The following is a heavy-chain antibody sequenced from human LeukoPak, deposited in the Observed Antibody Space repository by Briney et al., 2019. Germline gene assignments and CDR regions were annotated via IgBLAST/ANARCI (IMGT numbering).Heavy chain of an antibody. J-gene: IGHJ4*02. V-gene: IGHV4-59*01. CDR1: GGSISSYY. CDR3: ASASVHYYFDY. CDR2: IYYSGST. D-gene: IGHD3-3*02. Sequence: PSETLSLTCTVSGGSISSYYLSWIRQPPGKGLEWIGYIYYSGSTNYNPSLKNRVTISVDTSKYLFSLKLSSVAAADTAVYYCASASVHYYFDYWGQGTLVTVSS.